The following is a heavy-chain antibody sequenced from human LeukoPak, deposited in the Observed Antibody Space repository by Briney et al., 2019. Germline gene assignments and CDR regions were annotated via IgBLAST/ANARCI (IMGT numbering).Heavy chain of an antibody. CDR1: GDSGSSNSAA. J-gene: IGHJ4*02. D-gene: IGHD6-19*01. CDR2: TYYRSKWYN. CDR3: ARDVTSGWQILDY. Sequence: SQTLSLTCAISGDSGSSNSAAWNWIRQSPSRGLEWLGRTYYRSKWYNDYAVSVKSRITINPDTSKNQFSLQLISVTPEDTAVYYCARDVTSGWQILDYWGQGTLVTVSP. V-gene: IGHV6-1*01.